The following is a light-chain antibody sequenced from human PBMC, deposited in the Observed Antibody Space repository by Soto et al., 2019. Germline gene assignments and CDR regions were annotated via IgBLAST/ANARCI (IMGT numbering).Light chain of an antibody. Sequence: DIQMTQSPSSLSASVGDRVTITCRASQSVRTYLNGYQQTPGKVHNLLRYGVSTLHSGVPSRFSGSGAGTDFTLTISSLQTEDFATYYCQQSYSTPWTFGPGTKVDIK. CDR2: GVS. CDR1: QSVRTY. V-gene: IGKV1-39*01. CDR3: QQSYSTPWT. J-gene: IGKJ1*01.